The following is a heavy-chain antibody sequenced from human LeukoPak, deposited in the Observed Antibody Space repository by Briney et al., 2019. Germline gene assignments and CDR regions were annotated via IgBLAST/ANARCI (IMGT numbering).Heavy chain of an antibody. Sequence: SETLSLTCAVSGASVSSGNWWNWARQSPGKGLEWIAEILYTGDTNYNPSLRSRVTLSIDNSNNEASLKLASVTAADSAVYYCARAQRGCSANSCYLDPWGPGILVTVSS. D-gene: IGHD2-15*01. J-gene: IGHJ5*02. CDR3: ARAQRGCSANSCYLDP. CDR1: GASVSSGNW. V-gene: IGHV4-4*02. CDR2: ILYTGDT.